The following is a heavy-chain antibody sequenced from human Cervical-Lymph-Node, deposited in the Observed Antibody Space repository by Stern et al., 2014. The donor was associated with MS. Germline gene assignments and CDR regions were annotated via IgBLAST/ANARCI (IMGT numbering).Heavy chain of an antibody. J-gene: IGHJ4*02. Sequence: QVQLVQSGAEVKKPGASVKVSCKASGYTFTRYAMHWVRQAPGQRLEWMGWTNGGTGDTKYSPEFQGRLTSTTDTSATTAYMELSSLRSEDMAVYYCARGYCNTIKCYDVELDSWGQGTLVTVSS. D-gene: IGHD2/OR15-2a*01. CDR1: GYTFTRYA. V-gene: IGHV1-3*02. CDR2: TNGGTGDT. CDR3: ARGYCNTIKCYDVELDS.